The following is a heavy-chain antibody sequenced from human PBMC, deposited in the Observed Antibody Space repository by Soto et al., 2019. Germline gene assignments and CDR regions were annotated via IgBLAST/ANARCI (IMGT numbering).Heavy chain of an antibody. Sequence: GGSLRLSCAASGFTFSSYAMSWVRQAPGKGPEWVSAITGGGGDTYHADSVKGRFTISRDNTENTLYLQMNSLRVEDTAVYYCAKGSASSRPYYFDYWGQGALVTVSS. CDR2: ITGGGGDT. V-gene: IGHV3-23*01. CDR1: GFTFSSYA. CDR3: AKGSASSRPYYFDY. J-gene: IGHJ4*02. D-gene: IGHD2-2*01.